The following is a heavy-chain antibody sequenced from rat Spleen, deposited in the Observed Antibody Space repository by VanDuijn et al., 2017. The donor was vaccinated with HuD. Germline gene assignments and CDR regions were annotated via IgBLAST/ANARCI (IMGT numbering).Heavy chain of an antibody. D-gene: IGHD1-4*01. CDR1: GFTFNNYW. J-gene: IGHJ2*01. Sequence: EVQLVESGGGLVQPGRSLKLSCVASGFTFNNYWMTWIRQAPGKGLEWVASITNTGRRTYYPDSVRGRFAISRDTAENTLYLQMDSLRSEDTATYYCARVAGGYFDYWGQGVLVTVSS. V-gene: IGHV5-31*01. CDR3: ARVAGGYFDY. CDR2: ITNTGRRT.